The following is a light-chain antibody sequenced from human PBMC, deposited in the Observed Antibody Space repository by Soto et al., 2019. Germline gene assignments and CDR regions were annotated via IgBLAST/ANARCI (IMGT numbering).Light chain of an antibody. CDR1: QSVCSSY. V-gene: IGKV3-20*01. Sequence: EIVLTQSPGTLSLSPGERATLSCRASQSVCSSYLAWYQQKPGQAPRLLIYGASRRATGIPDRFSGSGYGTDFALTISRREPEDFAVYYCQQYGSSPIFTCGPGPKVDIK. J-gene: IGKJ3*01. CDR2: GAS. CDR3: QQYGSSPIFT.